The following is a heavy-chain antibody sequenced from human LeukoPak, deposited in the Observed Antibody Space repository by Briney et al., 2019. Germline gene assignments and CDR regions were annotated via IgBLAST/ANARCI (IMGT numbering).Heavy chain of an antibody. J-gene: IGHJ4*02. V-gene: IGHV3-21*01. CDR2: ISSSSSYI. CDR1: GFTFSSYS. CDR3: ARPLRFLEWLLYRPFDY. D-gene: IGHD3-3*01. Sequence: GGSLRLSCAASGFTFSSYSMNWVRQAPGKGLEWVSSISSSSSYIYYADSVKGRFTISGDNAKNSLYLQMNSLRAEDTAVYYCARPLRFLEWLLYRPFDYWGQGTLVTVSS.